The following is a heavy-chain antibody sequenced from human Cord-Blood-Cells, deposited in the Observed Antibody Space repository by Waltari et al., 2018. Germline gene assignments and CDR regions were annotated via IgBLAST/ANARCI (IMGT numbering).Heavy chain of an antibody. Sequence: QVQLVKHGAEVKKPGASVTVSCNAFGYTLTSCDINELRQATGQGLGWMGWMKPNSGNTGYAQKFQGSVTMTRNTSISTAYMELSSLRSEDTAVYYCARSSSHFHLGELSYYYYGMDVWGQGTTVTVSS. CDR2: MKPNSGNT. V-gene: IGHV1-8*01. CDR1: GYTLTSCD. CDR3: ARSSSHFHLGELSYYYYGMDV. J-gene: IGHJ6*02. D-gene: IGHD3-16*02.